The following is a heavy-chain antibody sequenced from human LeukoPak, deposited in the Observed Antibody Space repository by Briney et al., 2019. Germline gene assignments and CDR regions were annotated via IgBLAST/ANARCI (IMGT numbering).Heavy chain of an antibody. CDR2: ISAYNGNT. CDR1: GYTFTSHG. V-gene: IGHV1-18*01. CDR3: ARDSPIGYYGSGSYYMPKTFDY. D-gene: IGHD3-10*01. J-gene: IGHJ4*02. Sequence: ASVKVSCKASGYTFTSHGISWVRQAPGQGLEWMGRISAYNGNTNYAQKRQGRVTMTTDTSTSTAYMELRSLRSDDTAVYYCARDSPIGYYGSGSYYMPKTFDYWGQGTLVTVSS.